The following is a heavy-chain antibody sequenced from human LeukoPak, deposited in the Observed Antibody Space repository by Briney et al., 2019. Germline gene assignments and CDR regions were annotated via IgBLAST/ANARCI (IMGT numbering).Heavy chain of an antibody. J-gene: IGHJ4*02. CDR2: IQPGGSEK. D-gene: IGHD6-19*01. CDR3: ARDASALY. V-gene: IGHV3-7*01. CDR1: GFTFSSYA. Sequence: GGSLRLSCAASGFTFSSYAMHWVRQAPGKGLEWVATIQPGGSEKYYSDSVKGRFTISRDNSRDSVYLQMNSLRDDDTSIYYCARDASALYWGRGTLVTVSS.